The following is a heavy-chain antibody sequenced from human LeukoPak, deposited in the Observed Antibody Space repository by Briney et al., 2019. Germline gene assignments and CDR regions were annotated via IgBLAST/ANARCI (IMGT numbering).Heavy chain of an antibody. CDR2: IWYDGSNK. CDR1: GFTFSSYG. CDR3: ERGLYSPDY. J-gene: IGHJ4*02. V-gene: IGHV3-33*01. D-gene: IGHD2-15*01. Sequence: GGSLRLSCAASGFTFSSYGMHWVRQAPGKGLEWVAVIWYDGSNKYYTDSVKGRFTISRDNSKNTLYLQMNSPRAEDTAVYYCERGLYSPDYWGQGTLVTVSS.